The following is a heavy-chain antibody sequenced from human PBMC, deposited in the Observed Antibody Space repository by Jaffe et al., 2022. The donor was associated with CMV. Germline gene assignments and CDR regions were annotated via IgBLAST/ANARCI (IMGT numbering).Heavy chain of an antibody. CDR1: GFTFSSYG. J-gene: IGHJ5*02. V-gene: IGHV3-33*01. Sequence: QVQLVESGGGVVQPGRSLRLSCAASGFTFSSYGMHWVRQAPGKGLEWVALIWYDGSNKYYADSVKGRFTISRDNSKNTLYLQMNSLRAEDTAVYYCARAARGDWFDPWGQGTLVTVSS. CDR3: ARAARGDWFDP. D-gene: IGHD3-10*01. CDR2: IWYDGSNK.